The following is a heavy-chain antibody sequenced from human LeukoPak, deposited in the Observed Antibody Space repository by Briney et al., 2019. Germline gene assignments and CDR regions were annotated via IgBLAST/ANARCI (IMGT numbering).Heavy chain of an antibody. J-gene: IGHJ4*02. V-gene: IGHV3-30*02. CDR2: IRYDGSNK. D-gene: IGHD3-3*01. CDR3: AKVSLPIFGVVIPAPFDY. Sequence: GGSLRLSCAASGFTFSSYGMHWVRQAPGKGLEWVAFIRYDGSNKYYADSVKGRFTISRDNSKNTLYLQMNSLRAEDTAVYYCAKVSLPIFGVVIPAPFDYWGQGTLVTVSS. CDR1: GFTFSSYG.